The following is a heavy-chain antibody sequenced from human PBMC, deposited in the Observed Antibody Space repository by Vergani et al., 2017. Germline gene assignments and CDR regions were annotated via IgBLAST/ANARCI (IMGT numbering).Heavy chain of an antibody. D-gene: IGHD6-19*01. CDR3: ASDTHSGQRADR. V-gene: IGHV4-59*11. CDR2: IHYSENT. J-gene: IGHJ5*02. Sequence: QVQLQESGPGLVKSSETLSLTCSGSFDSIRNLYCNWIRQPPGKGLEWIGSIHYSENTNYNPSLKTRVTISVDTSKNQFSLKLTSVTAADTAVYYCASDTHSGQRADRWGQGILVTVTS. CDR1: FDSIRNLY.